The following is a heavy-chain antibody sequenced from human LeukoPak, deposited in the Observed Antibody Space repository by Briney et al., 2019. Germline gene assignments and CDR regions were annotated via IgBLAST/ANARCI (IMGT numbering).Heavy chain of an antibody. V-gene: IGHV3-23*01. D-gene: IGHD2-2*01. CDR1: GFTFSSYA. CDR2: ISGSAGST. J-gene: IGHJ5*02. CDR3: AKYGSTNYYHNWFDP. Sequence: GGSLRLSCVVSGFTFSSYAMSWVRQAPGKGLEWVSAISGSAGSTNYAASVKGRFTISRDNSKNTLYLQMNSLRDEDTAAYYCAKYGSTNYYHNWFDPWGQGALVTVSS.